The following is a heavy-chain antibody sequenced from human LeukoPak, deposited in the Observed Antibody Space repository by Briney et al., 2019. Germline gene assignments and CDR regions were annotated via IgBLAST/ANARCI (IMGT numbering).Heavy chain of an antibody. CDR3: ARTVGATIGLD. CDR1: GYSFTSFW. V-gene: IGHV5-51*01. D-gene: IGHD1-26*01. Sequence: GESLKISCKGSGYSFTSFWIGWVRQMPGKGLEWMGIMFPGGSDIRYSPSFQGQVTISADKSISTAYLQWSSLKASDTAMYYCARTVGATIGLDWGQGTLVTVSS. CDR2: MFPGGSDI. J-gene: IGHJ4*02.